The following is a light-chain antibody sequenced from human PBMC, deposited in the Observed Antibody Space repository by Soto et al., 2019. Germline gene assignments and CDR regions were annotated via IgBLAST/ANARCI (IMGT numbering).Light chain of an antibody. CDR3: QQYSSSPPG. CDR1: QSVSSSY. V-gene: IGKV3-20*01. J-gene: IGKJ3*01. Sequence: EIVLTQSPGTLSLAPGERATLSCRASQSVSSSYLAWYQQQPGQAPRLLIYGASSRATGIPDRFSCSGSGTDFTLTISRLEPEDFAVYYCQQYSSSPPGFVPGTKVDIK. CDR2: GAS.